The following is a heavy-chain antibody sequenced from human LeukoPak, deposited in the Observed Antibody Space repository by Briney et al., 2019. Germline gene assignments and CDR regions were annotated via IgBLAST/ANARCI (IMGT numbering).Heavy chain of an antibody. J-gene: IGHJ4*02. Sequence: PSETLSLTCAVYGGSFSGYYLTCIRQPPGKGLEWIGEIHPSGRTNYSPSLESRVTISLDTSKNQFSLKLSSVTAADTAIYYCARGRDEYKGGNYWGQGTLVTVSS. CDR2: IHPSGRT. V-gene: IGHV4-34*01. CDR1: GGSFSGYY. D-gene: IGHD5-24*01. CDR3: ARGRDEYKGGNY.